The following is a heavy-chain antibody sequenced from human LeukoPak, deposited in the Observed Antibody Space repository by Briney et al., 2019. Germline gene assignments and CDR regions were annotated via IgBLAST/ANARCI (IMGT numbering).Heavy chain of an antibody. CDR2: INQDGSEK. V-gene: IGHV3-7*05. J-gene: IGHJ4*02. D-gene: IGHD3-10*01. CDR1: GXTFSTYW. CDR3: ARGGFYFGSGSDTGDY. Sequence: GGSLRLSCAASGXTFSTYWVTWVRQAPGKGLEWVASINQDGSEKYSVDSVKGRFTISRDNAKNSLYLQINSLRAEDTAVYYCARGGFYFGSGSDTGDYWGQGTLVTVSS.